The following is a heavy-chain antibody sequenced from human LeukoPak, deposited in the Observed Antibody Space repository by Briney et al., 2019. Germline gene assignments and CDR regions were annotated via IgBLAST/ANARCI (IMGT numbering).Heavy chain of an antibody. J-gene: IGHJ2*01. CDR2: IYSGGST. Sequence: PGGSLRLSCAASGFTFSSYWMNWARQAPGKGLEWVSVIYSGGSTYYADSVKGRFTISRDNSKNTLYLQMNSLRAEDTAVYYCARVHRLNYYDSSGYYFSWYFDLWGRGTLVTVSS. D-gene: IGHD3-22*01. CDR1: GFTFSSYW. V-gene: IGHV3-53*01. CDR3: ARVHRLNYYDSSGYYFSWYFDL.